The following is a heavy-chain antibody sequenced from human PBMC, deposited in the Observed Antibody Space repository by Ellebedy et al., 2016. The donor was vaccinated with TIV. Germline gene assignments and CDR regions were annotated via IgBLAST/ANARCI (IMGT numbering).Heavy chain of an antibody. D-gene: IGHD6-13*01. CDR3: AIGIPAPGD. CDR1: GFTFSDYS. Sequence: PGGSLRLSCAASGFTFSDYSMNWVRQAPGEGLEWVSSISSSGRHIYYADSVKGRFTISRDNAKNSLFLQINSLRAEDTAVYFWAIGIPAPGDWGQGTLVTVSS. J-gene: IGHJ4*02. CDR2: ISSSGRHI. V-gene: IGHV3-21*06.